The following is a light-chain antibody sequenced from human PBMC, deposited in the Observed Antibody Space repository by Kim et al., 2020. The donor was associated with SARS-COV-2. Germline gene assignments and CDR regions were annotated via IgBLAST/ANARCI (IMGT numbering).Light chain of an antibody. J-gene: IGLJ2*01. V-gene: IGLV3-19*01. CDR2: GKN. CDR3: NSRDTSGNHVL. Sequence: SSELTQDPAVSVALGQTVRITCQGDSLRTYYASWYQQKPGQAPILVIYGKNNRPSGIPDRFSGSNSGNTASLTITGTQAEDEADYYCNSRDTSGNHVLFGGGTQLTVL. CDR1: SLRTYY.